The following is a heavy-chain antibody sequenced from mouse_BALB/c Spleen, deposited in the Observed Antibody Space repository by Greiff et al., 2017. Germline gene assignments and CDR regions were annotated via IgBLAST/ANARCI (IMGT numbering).Heavy chain of an antibody. V-gene: IGHV1-18*01. CDR2: INPNNGGT. CDR3: ARRLITTAKKDSFDY. CDR1: GYTFTDYN. Sequence: EVQLQQSGPELVKPGASVKIPCKASGYTFTDYNMDWVKQSHGKSLEWIGDINPNNGGTIYNQKFKGKATLTVDKSSSTAYMELRSLTSEDTAVYYCARRLITTAKKDSFDYWGQGTTLTVSS. J-gene: IGHJ2*01. D-gene: IGHD1-2*01.